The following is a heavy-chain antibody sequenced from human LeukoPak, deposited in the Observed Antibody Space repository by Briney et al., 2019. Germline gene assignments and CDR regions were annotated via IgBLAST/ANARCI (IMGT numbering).Heavy chain of an antibody. CDR2: IFPGESDI. Sequence: GESLKISCKGSGYSFTDYWIGWVRQMPGKGLEWVGLIFPGESDIRYSPSFQGQVTISADKSISTAYLQWSSLKASDTAMYFCARHQIVGDSISAFDIWGQGTMVTVSS. V-gene: IGHV5-51*01. CDR3: ARHQIVGDSISAFDI. J-gene: IGHJ3*02. D-gene: IGHD1-26*01. CDR1: GYSFTDYW.